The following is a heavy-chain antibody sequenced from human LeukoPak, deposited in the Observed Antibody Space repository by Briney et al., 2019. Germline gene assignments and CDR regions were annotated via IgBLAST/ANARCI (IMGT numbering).Heavy chain of an antibody. CDR1: GFTLSSYA. V-gene: IGHV3-64*01. Sequence: GGSLRLSCAASGFTLSSYAMHWVRQAPGKGLEYVSAISSNGGSTYYANSVKGRFTISRDNSKNTLYLQMGSLRAEDMAVYYCAKEGDSGNYGLLKDWGQGTLVTVSS. D-gene: IGHD1-26*01. CDR2: ISSNGGST. J-gene: IGHJ4*02. CDR3: AKEGDSGNYGLLKD.